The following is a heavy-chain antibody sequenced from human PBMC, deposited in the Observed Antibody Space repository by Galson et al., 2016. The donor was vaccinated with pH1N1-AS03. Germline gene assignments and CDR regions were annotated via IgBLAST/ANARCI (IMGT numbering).Heavy chain of an antibody. CDR1: GGSLKNKY. Sequence: LTCSVSGGSLKNKYWSWIRQTPEKGLEWIGQIYYSGSTKFNPSLQSRVTISVDMSKKQFSLRLRSVTAADTAVHFCARQGCTGSSCYSYFDSWGQGTQVIVSS. CDR3: ARQGCTGSSCYSYFDS. D-gene: IGHD2-8*02. J-gene: IGHJ4*02. V-gene: IGHV4-59*08. CDR2: IYYSGST.